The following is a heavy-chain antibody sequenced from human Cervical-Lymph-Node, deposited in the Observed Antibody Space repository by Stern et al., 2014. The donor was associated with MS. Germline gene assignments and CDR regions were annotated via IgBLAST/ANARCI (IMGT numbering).Heavy chain of an antibody. Sequence: QVQLVQSGAEVKKPGASVKVSCKASGYTFTSSAMHWVRQAPGQRLEWMGWINGGNGNTKYSQKFQGRVTITRDTSASTAYMELSSLRSEDTAVYYCASTRVGATLFDYWGQGTLVTVSS. CDR2: INGGNGNT. CDR1: GYTFTSSA. J-gene: IGHJ4*02. D-gene: IGHD1-26*01. CDR3: ASTRVGATLFDY. V-gene: IGHV1-3*01.